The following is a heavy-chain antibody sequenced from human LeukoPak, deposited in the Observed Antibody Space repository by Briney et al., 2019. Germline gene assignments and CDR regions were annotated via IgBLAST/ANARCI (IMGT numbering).Heavy chain of an antibody. D-gene: IGHD2-15*01. CDR3: VRLATLTTTDY. V-gene: IGHV5-51*01. CDR1: GYPFTSHW. J-gene: IGHJ4*02. CDR2: IYPGDSDT. Sequence: GESLKISCQGSGYPFTSHWIGWVRPMPGKGLEWMGIIYPGDSDTKYSPSFRGQVTMSVDKSVSTAYLQWSSLKASDTATYYCVRLATLTTTDYWGQGTLVTVSS.